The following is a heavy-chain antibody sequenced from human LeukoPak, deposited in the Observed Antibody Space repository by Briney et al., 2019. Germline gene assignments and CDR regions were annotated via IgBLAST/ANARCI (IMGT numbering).Heavy chain of an antibody. V-gene: IGHV4-59*08. D-gene: IGHD6-19*01. CDR3: ARHEGAVAGLKFGLDY. CDR1: GGSISTHY. Sequence: SETLSLTCTVSGGSISTHYWSWIRQPPGKGLEWIGYVDYSGSTNYNPSLKSRVTISIDTSKNQFSLKLSSVTAADTAVYFCARHEGAVAGLKFGLDYWGQGTLVTVSS. J-gene: IGHJ4*02. CDR2: VDYSGST.